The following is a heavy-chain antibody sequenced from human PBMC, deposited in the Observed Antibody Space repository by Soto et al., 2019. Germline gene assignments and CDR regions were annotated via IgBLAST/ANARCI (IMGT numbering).Heavy chain of an antibody. Sequence: SETLSLTCAVYGGSFSGYYWSWIRQPPGKGLEWIGEINHSGSTNYNPSLKSRVTISVDTSKNQFSLKLSSVTAADTAVYYCARTADIVVVPAAPNGRKSYGMDVWGQGTTVTVSS. CDR1: GGSFSGYY. J-gene: IGHJ6*02. CDR3: ARTADIVVVPAAPNGRKSYGMDV. V-gene: IGHV4-34*01. CDR2: INHSGST. D-gene: IGHD2-2*01.